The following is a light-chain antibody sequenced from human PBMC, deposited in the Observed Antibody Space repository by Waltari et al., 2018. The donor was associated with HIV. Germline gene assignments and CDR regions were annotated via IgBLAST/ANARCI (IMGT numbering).Light chain of an antibody. CDR2: RNN. J-gene: IGLJ3*02. CDR3: AAWDGSLSGRV. CDR1: SSNIGSNY. Sequence: QSVLTQPPSASGTPGQRVTISCSGSSSNIGSNYVYWYQQLPGTAPKLLIYRNNQRPSGVPDRVSGSKSGTSASLAISGLRSEDEAAYYCAAWDGSLSGRVFGGGTKLTVL. V-gene: IGLV1-47*01.